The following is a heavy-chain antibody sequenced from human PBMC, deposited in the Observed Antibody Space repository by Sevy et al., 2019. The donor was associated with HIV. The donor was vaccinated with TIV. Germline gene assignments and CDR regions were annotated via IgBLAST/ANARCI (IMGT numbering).Heavy chain of an antibody. D-gene: IGHD3-22*01. Sequence: ASVKVSCKASGHTLTQLSMHWVRQAPGKGLEWMGSFDPEDGETLYAQKFQGRVTMTEDTSTDTAYMELSSLRSEDTAIYYCATTKDYYESSGSPFDYWGQGTLVTVSS. CDR1: GHTLTQLS. CDR3: ATTKDYYESSGSPFDY. V-gene: IGHV1-24*01. J-gene: IGHJ4*02. CDR2: FDPEDGET.